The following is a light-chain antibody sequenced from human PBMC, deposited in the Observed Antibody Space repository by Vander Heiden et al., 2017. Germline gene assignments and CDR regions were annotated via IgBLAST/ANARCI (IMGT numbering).Light chain of an antibody. CDR3: SSYAGSNLYV. J-gene: IGLJ1*01. V-gene: IGLV2-8*01. Sequence: QSALTPPPSSSVSTGQSVTISCTGTSSDVGGYNYVSWYQQHPGKAPKLMIYEVSKRPSGVPERFSGSKSGNTASLTVYGLQAEDEADYYCSSYAGSNLYVFGTGTKVTVL. CDR1: SSDVGGYNY. CDR2: EVS.